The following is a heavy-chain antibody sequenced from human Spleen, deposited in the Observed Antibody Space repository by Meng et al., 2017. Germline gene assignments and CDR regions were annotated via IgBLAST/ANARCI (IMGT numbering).Heavy chain of an antibody. J-gene: IGHJ3*01. CDR2: IKSDGSST. V-gene: IGHV3-74*01. Sequence: GESLKISCVASRFTFSYYWMHWVRQAPGKGLVWVSRIKSDGSSTSYVDSVKGRFIISRDNSKNTLYLQMSSLKDEDTAMYYCARSGDSYSGYAFDVWGQGTMVTVSS. CDR1: RFTFSYYW. CDR3: ARSGDSYSGYAFDV. D-gene: IGHD2-21*02.